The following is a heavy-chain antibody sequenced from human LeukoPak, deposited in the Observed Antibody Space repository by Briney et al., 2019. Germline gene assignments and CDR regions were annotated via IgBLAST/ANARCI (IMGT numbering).Heavy chain of an antibody. J-gene: IGHJ4*02. CDR2: IRYDGSNK. CDR1: GFTFSSYG. Sequence: PGGSLRLSCAASGFTFSSYGMHWVRQAPGKGLEWVAFIRYDGSNKYYADSVKGRFTISRDYAKNTVYLQMNSLRAEDTAVYYCARGKYGGYFIDYWGQGTLVTVSS. D-gene: IGHD5-12*01. V-gene: IGHV3-30*02. CDR3: ARGKYGGYFIDY.